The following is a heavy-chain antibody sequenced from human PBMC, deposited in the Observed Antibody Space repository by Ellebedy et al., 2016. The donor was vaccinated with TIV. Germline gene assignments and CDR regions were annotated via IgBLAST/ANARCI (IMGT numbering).Heavy chain of an antibody. CDR1: GFTFSSHT. V-gene: IGHV3-23*01. J-gene: IGHJ4*02. CDR2: ISGSGDSA. D-gene: IGHD4-17*01. CDR3: AKSSRPTVTPDY. Sequence: PGGSLRLSCAASGFTFSSHTMTWVLQAPGKGLEWVSVISGSGDSAFYADSVKGRFTVSRDNSKNTLYLQMNSLRADDTAVYYCAKSSRPTVTPDYWGQGTLVTVSS.